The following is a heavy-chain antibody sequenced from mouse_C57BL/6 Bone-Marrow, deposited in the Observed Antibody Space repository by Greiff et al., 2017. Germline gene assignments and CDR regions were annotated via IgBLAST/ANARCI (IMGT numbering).Heavy chain of an antibody. CDR1: GFTFSSYG. V-gene: IGHV5-6*01. CDR2: ISSGGSYT. Sequence: EVQGVESGGDLVKPGGSLKLSCAASGFTFSSYGMSWVRQTPDKRLEWVATISSGGSYTYYPDSVKGRFTISRDNAKNTLDLQMSSLKSEDTAMYYCARLPITTVVGFDYWGQGTTLTVSS. D-gene: IGHD1-1*01. CDR3: ARLPITTVVGFDY. J-gene: IGHJ2*01.